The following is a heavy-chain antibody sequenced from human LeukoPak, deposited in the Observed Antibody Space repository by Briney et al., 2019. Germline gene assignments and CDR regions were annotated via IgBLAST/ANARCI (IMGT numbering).Heavy chain of an antibody. J-gene: IGHJ4*02. V-gene: IGHV3-48*03. Sequence: GGSLRLSCAVSGFPFSFYEVNWARQAPGKGLEWVSNIGASGTTKYYADSVKGRFSISRGNAKTSLYLQMNSLRVDDTAVYYCALLAVASDFDYWGQGALVTVSS. CDR2: IGASGTTK. CDR1: GFPFSFYE. CDR3: ALLAVASDFDY. D-gene: IGHD6-19*01.